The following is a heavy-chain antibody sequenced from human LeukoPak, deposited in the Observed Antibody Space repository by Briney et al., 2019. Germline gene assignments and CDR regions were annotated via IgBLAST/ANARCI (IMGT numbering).Heavy chain of an antibody. CDR2: ITGYGDRT. V-gene: IGHV3-23*01. CDR1: GFTFSAYA. CDR3: AKRYCTNGVCYRSFDY. J-gene: IGHJ4*02. D-gene: IGHD2-8*01. Sequence: GGSLRLSCAPSGFTFSAYAMSWVRQAPGKGLEWVTSITGYGDRTYYADSVKGRFTISRDNSKNTLYLQMNSLRAEDTAVYYCAKRYCTNGVCYRSFDYWGQGTLVTVSS.